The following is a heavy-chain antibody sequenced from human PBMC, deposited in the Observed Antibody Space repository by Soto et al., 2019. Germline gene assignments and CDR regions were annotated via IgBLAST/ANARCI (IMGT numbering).Heavy chain of an antibody. CDR3: ARGWGYYGSGSYYAHSDDAFDI. CDR1: GYTFTSYD. V-gene: IGHV1-8*01. J-gene: IGHJ3*02. CDR2: MNPNSGST. Sequence: ASVKVSCKASGYTFTSYDINWVRQATGQGLEWMGWMNPNSGSTGYAQKFQGRVTMTRNTSISTAYMELSSLRSEDTAVYYCARGWGYYGSGSYYAHSDDAFDIWGQGTMVTVSS. D-gene: IGHD3-10*01.